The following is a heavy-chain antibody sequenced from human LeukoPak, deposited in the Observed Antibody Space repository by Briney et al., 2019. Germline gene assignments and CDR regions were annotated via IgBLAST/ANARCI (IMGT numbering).Heavy chain of an antibody. J-gene: IGHJ4*02. V-gene: IGHV4-59*01. Sequence: SETLSLTYTVSGGSISSYYWSWIRQPPGKGLEWIGYIYYSGSTNYNPSLKSRVTISVDTSKNQFSLRLSSVTAADTAVYYCARVSGDQLLTFGYWGQGTLVTVSS. D-gene: IGHD2-2*01. CDR1: GGSISSYY. CDR3: ARVSGDQLLTFGY. CDR2: IYYSGST.